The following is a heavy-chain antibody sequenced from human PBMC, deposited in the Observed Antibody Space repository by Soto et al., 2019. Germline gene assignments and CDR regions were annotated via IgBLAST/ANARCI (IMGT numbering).Heavy chain of an antibody. D-gene: IGHD3-22*01. V-gene: IGHV3-15*07. J-gene: IGHJ4*02. CDR2: IKSKTDGGTT. Sequence: EVQLVESGGGLVKPGGSLRLSCAASGFTFSNAWMNWVRQAPGKGLEWVGRIKSKTDGGTTDYAEPVKGRFTISRDDSKNTPYLQMNGLKTEHTAVYYCTRELVVRYYDSSGYYYSWGGVVYWGQGMLVVVSS. CDR3: TRELVVRYYDSSGYYYSWGGVVY. CDR1: GFTFSNAW.